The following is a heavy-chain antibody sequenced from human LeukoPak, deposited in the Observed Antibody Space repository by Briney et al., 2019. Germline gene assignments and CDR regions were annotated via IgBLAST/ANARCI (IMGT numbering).Heavy chain of an antibody. CDR1: GVTFSSYA. Sequence: PGASLRLSCAASGVTFSSYAMSWVRQAPGKGLEWVSAISGSGGSTYYADSVKGRFTISRDNSKNTLYLQMNSLRAEDTAVYYCAKDPTTIALRLGWFDPWGQGTLVTVSS. V-gene: IGHV3-23*01. CDR2: ISGSGGST. D-gene: IGHD5/OR15-5a*01. CDR3: AKDPTTIALRLGWFDP. J-gene: IGHJ5*02.